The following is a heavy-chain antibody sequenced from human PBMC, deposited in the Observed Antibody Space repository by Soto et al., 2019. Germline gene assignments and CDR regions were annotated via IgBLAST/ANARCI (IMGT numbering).Heavy chain of an antibody. V-gene: IGHV3-11*06. Sequence: GGSLRLSCAASGFTFSDYYMSWIRQAPGKGLEWVSYISSSSSYTNYADSVKGRFTISRDNAKNSLYLQMNSLRAEDTAVYYCARDETATPAPFDYWGQGTLVTVSS. CDR2: ISSSSSYT. J-gene: IGHJ4*02. CDR3: ARDETATPAPFDY. CDR1: GFTFSDYY.